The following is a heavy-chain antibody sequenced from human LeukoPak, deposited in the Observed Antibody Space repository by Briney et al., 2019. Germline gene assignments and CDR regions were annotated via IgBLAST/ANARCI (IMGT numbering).Heavy chain of an antibody. D-gene: IGHD6-19*01. V-gene: IGHV3-48*01. CDR1: GFTFSSYS. J-gene: IGHJ4*02. CDR2: ISSSSSTI. CDR3: ARVPQRSSGWYGYFDY. Sequence: GGSLRLSCAASGFTFSSYSMNWVRQAPGKGLEWVSYISSSSSTIYYADSVKGRFTISRENAKNSLYLQMNSLTAGDTAVYYCARVPQRSSGWYGYFDYWGQGTLVTVSS.